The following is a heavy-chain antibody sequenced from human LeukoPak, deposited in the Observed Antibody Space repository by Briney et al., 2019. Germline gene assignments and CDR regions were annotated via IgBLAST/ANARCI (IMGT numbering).Heavy chain of an antibody. Sequence: SVTESLTCTVSGDCIYNSSNYWGWGRQPPREGQPWIGTSFYGGSTDYNPSIIDRVTLSVDASKSQFSLKLSYVTAADRTFYYGGSTYYNPSLKCRVTISVDASKSQFSLKLSSVTAADTAFYYCGRQGVAARRPNWFGPWGQGNLVTVSS. D-gene: IGHD1-26*01. CDR3: GSTYYNPSLKCRVTISVDASKSQFSLKLSSVTAADTAFYYCGRQGVAARRPNWFGP. CDR1: GDCIYNSSNY. V-gene: IGHV4-39*01. J-gene: IGHJ5*02. CDR2: SFYGGST.